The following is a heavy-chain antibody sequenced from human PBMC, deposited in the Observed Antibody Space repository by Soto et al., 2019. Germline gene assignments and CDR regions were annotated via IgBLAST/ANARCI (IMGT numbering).Heavy chain of an antibody. Sequence: SETLSLTCTVSGGSISSYYWSWIRQPPGKGLEWIGYIYYSGSTNYNPSLKSRVTISVDTSKNQFSLRLSSVTAADTAVYYCARDKRYDDFRSGFYTWWFDPWGQGTLVTVSS. V-gene: IGHV4-59*12. CDR3: ARDKRYDDFRSGFYTWWFDP. CDR1: GGSISSYY. D-gene: IGHD3-3*01. J-gene: IGHJ5*02. CDR2: IYYSGST.